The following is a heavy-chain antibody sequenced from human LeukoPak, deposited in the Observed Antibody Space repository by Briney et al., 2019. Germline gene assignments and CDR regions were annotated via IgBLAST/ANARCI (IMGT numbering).Heavy chain of an antibody. V-gene: IGHV3-30*18. CDR1: GFSFNSYV. J-gene: IGHJ5*02. CDR2: ISYDGSNK. CDR3: AKAYCSSTSCFFNWFDP. Sequence: GRSLRLSCAASGFSFNSYVMQWVRQAPGKGLEWVAVISYDGSNKYYADSVKDRFTISRDNSKNTLYLQMNSLRAEDTAVYYCAKAYCSSTSCFFNWFDPWGQGTLVTVSS. D-gene: IGHD2-2*01.